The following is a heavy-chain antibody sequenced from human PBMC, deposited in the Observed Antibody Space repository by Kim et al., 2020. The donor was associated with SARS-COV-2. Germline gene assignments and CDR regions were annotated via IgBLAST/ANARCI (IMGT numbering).Heavy chain of an antibody. CDR3: AQDRTGSYYA. V-gene: IGHV3-23*01. D-gene: IGHD1-26*01. CDR1: GFTFSNFA. J-gene: IGHJ4*02. Sequence: GGSLRLSCAASGFTFSNFAMSWVRQAPGQGLEWVSAIRGSSDGTYYADSVKGRFTISRDNSKNTLYLQMNRLRAEDTAVYYCAQDRTGSYYAWGQGTLVTVSS. CDR2: IRGSSDGT.